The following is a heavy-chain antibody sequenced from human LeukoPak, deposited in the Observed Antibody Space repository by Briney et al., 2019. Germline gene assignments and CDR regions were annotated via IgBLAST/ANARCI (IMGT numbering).Heavy chain of an antibody. CDR2: LFPIFGTA. J-gene: IGHJ3*02. Sequence: PSVKFSCKASGATFSSYAITWLRQAPGQGLEGLGGLFPIFGTANYAQKFQGRVTITTDESTSTAYMELSSLRSEDTAVYYCARRDFNVWFGELLLYAFDIWGQGTMVTVSS. V-gene: IGHV1-69*05. CDR3: ARRDFNVWFGELLLYAFDI. CDR1: GATFSSYA. D-gene: IGHD3-10*01.